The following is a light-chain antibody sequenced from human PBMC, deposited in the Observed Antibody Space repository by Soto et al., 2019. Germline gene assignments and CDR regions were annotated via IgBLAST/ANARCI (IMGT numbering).Light chain of an antibody. V-gene: IGKV3-15*01. CDR3: QQYHNWWT. Sequence: DIVMTQSPATLSVSPGEKVTLSCRASDTVSTNLAWYQQRPGQAPRVVVYGASVRATGVRDRFRGSGSRTEFTLTISGLQSEDFATYYCQQYHNWWTFGQGTKVEV. CDR1: DTVSTN. CDR2: GAS. J-gene: IGKJ1*01.